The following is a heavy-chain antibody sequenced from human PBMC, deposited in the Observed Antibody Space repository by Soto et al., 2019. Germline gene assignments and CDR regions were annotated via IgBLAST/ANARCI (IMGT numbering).Heavy chain of an antibody. V-gene: IGHV4-59*01. Sequence: TXSLTFTVSGGSINDFYWSWIRQPPGKVLEWIGYIYYSGSTDYNPSLKGRVAISVDTSKNQFSLKLRSVTAADTAVYYCARVGGVAARTFDYWGQGTLVTVSS. D-gene: IGHD6-6*01. CDR3: ARVGGVAARTFDY. CDR1: GGSINDFY. J-gene: IGHJ4*02. CDR2: IYYSGST.